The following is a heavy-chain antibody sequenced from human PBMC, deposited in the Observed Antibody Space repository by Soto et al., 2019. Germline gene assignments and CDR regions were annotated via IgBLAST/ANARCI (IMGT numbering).Heavy chain of an antibody. J-gene: IGHJ5*02. CDR3: ARDQVAMIVVGNWFDP. CDR1: GFTFSSYS. D-gene: IGHD3-22*01. Sequence: GGSLRLSCAASGFTFSSYSMNWVRQAPGKGLEWVSYISSSSSTIYYADSVKGRFTISRDNAKNSLYLQMNSLRDEETAVYYCARDQVAMIVVGNWFDPWGQGTLVTVSS. V-gene: IGHV3-48*02. CDR2: ISSSSSTI.